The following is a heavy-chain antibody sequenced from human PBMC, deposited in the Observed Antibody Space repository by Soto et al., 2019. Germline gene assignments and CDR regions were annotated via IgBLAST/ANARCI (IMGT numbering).Heavy chain of an antibody. D-gene: IGHD2-2*01. CDR1: DGSIRSGGYY. CDR2: IYYSGST. V-gene: IGHV4-31*03. Sequence: SETLSLTCSVSDGSIRSGGYYWSWIRQHPGKGMEWIGYIYYSGSTYYNPSLKSRVTISVDTSKNQFSLKLSSVTAADTAVYYCSRASRDIVVVPAAPNFDYSGQGTLVTVSS. CDR3: SRASRDIVVVPAAPNFDY. J-gene: IGHJ4*02.